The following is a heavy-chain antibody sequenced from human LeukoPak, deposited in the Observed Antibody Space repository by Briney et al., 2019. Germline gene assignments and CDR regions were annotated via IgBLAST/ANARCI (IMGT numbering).Heavy chain of an antibody. D-gene: IGHD6-25*01. J-gene: IGHJ5*02. CDR1: GFTFSGSA. Sequence: GGSLKLSCAASGFTFSGSAMHWVRQASGKGLEWVGRIRSKANSYATAYAASVKGRFTISRDDSKNTAYLQMNSLKTEDTAVYYCTRPREGSSGTDRYNWFDPWGQGTLVTVSS. V-gene: IGHV3-73*01. CDR3: TRPREGSSGTDRYNWFDP. CDR2: IRSKANSYAT.